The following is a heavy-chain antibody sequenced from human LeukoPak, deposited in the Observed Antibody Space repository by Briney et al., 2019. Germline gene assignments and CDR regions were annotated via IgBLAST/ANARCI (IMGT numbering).Heavy chain of an antibody. CDR3: AKSWRYYDSSGYYGFDI. CDR2: ITGSAGGA. J-gene: IGHJ3*02. CDR1: GFSFSSYA. Sequence: PGGSLRLSCAASGFSFSSYAMTWVRQAPGKGLEWVSSITGSAGGAHHADSVQGRFTISRDNSKNTLYLQMNSLRAEDTAVYYCAKSWRYYDSSGYYGFDIWGQGTMVTVSS. D-gene: IGHD3-22*01. V-gene: IGHV3-23*01.